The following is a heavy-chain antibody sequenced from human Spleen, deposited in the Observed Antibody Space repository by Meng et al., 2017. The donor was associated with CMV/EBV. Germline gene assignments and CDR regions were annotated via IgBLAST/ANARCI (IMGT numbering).Heavy chain of an antibody. CDR1: GFTFSNYA. J-gene: IGHJ3*02. V-gene: IGHV3-30-3*01. Sequence: GESLKISCAASGFTFSNYAVHWVRQAPGKGLDWVAVLLYDGSNKYYADSVKGRFTISRDNSKNTLYLQMNSLRAEDTAVYYCARDNQRYYDFWSGSSSHAFDIWGQGTMVTVSS. CDR3: ARDNQRYYDFWSGSSSHAFDI. D-gene: IGHD3-3*01. CDR2: LLYDGSNK.